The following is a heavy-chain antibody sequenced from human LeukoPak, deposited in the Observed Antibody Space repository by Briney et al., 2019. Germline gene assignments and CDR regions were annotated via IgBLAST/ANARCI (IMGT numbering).Heavy chain of an antibody. CDR1: GYSISSGYY. Sequence: SETLSLTCTVSGYSISSGYYWGWIRQPPGKGLEWIGSIYHSGSTYYNPSLKSRVTISVDTSKNQFSLKLSSVTAADTAVYYCARVFEWLLLNTYAFDIWGQGTMVTVSS. CDR3: ARVFEWLLLNTYAFDI. V-gene: IGHV4-38-2*02. D-gene: IGHD3-22*01. CDR2: IYHSGST. J-gene: IGHJ3*02.